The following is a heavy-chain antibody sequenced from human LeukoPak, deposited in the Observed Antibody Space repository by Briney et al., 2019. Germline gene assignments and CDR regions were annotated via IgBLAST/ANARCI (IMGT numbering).Heavy chain of an antibody. CDR3: ARVPPESVFGYGHYYFDY. CDR1: GFTFDDYA. Sequence: GRSLRLSCAASGFTFDDYAMHWVRQAPGKGLEWVSSISSGSSYIYYADSVKGRFTISRDNAKNSLYLQMNSLRAEDTAVYYCARVPPESVFGYGHYYFDYWGQGTLVTVSS. V-gene: IGHV3-21*01. J-gene: IGHJ4*02. CDR2: ISSGSSYI. D-gene: IGHD5-18*01.